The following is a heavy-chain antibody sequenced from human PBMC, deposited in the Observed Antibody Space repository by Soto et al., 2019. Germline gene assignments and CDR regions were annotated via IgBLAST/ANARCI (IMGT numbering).Heavy chain of an antibody. Sequence: QVQLLESGPGLAKPSQTLSLTCSVSGDSISNLDYFWAWIRQPPGQALEYIGYIYKSATTYYNPSFESRVAISVDTSKSQFSLNVTSVTAADTAVYFCARGRYCLTGRCFPNWFDSWGQGALVTVSS. D-gene: IGHD7-27*01. V-gene: IGHV4-30-4*01. J-gene: IGHJ5*01. CDR3: ARGRYCLTGRCFPNWFDS. CDR1: GDSISNLDYF. CDR2: IYKSATT.